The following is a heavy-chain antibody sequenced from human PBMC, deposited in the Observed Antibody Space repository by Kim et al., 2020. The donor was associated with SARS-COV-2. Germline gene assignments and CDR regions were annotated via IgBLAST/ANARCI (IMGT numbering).Heavy chain of an antibody. Sequence: SVKVSCKASGGTFSSYAISWVRQAPGQGLEWMGGIIPIFGTANYAQKFQGRVTITADESTSTAYMELSSLRSEDTAVYYCARRYGAIVGATITESWFDPWGQGTLVTVSS. CDR2: IIPIFGTA. CDR3: ARRYGAIVGATITESWFDP. D-gene: IGHD1-26*01. CDR1: GGTFSSYA. V-gene: IGHV1-69*13. J-gene: IGHJ5*02.